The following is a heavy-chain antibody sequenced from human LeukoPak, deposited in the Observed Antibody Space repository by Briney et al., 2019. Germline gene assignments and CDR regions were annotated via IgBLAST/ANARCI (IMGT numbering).Heavy chain of an antibody. CDR2: IYPGDSDT. V-gene: IGHV5-51*01. Sequence: GESLKISCKGSGYSFTNYWIVWVRQMPGKGLEWMGIIYPGDSDTRYSPSFQGQVTISADKSISTAYLQWSSLKASDTAMYYCARTSSSSYNDAFHIWGQGTMVTVSS. CDR1: GYSFTNYW. J-gene: IGHJ3*02. D-gene: IGHD6-6*01. CDR3: ARTSSSSYNDAFHI.